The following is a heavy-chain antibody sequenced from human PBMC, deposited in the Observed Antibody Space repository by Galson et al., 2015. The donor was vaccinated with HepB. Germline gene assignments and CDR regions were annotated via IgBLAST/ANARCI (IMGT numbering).Heavy chain of an antibody. CDR2: VSGRGLNT. CDR1: GFTFSIYA. J-gene: IGHJ3*02. Sequence: SLRLSCAASGFTFSIYAMNWGRQAPGKGLEWVSAVSGRGLNTYYADSVRGRLTISRGNSKNTLYLQMNSLRAEDTAVYYCAKDLLGHCSGTSCYPPRDAFDIWGRGTMVTVSS. CDR3: AKDLLGHCSGTSCYPPRDAFDI. D-gene: IGHD2-2*01. V-gene: IGHV3-23*01.